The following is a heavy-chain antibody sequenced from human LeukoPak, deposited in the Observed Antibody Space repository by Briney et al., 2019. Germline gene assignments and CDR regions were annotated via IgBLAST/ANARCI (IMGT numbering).Heavy chain of an antibody. CDR3: ARELYYYDSSGYYFFDY. J-gene: IGHJ4*02. CDR1: GGTFSSYA. D-gene: IGHD3-22*01. V-gene: IGHV1-69*06. CDR2: IITIFGTA. Sequence: GSSVKVSCKASGGTFSSYAISWVRQAPGQGLEWMGRIITIFGTANYAQKFQGRVTITADKSTSTAYMELSSLRSEDTAVYYCARELYYYDSSGYYFFDYWGQGTLVTVCS.